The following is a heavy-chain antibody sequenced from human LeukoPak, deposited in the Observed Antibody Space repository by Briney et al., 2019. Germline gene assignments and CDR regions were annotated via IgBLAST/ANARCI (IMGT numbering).Heavy chain of an antibody. D-gene: IGHD1-14*01. CDR1: GFIFSDYY. V-gene: IGHV3-11*01. J-gene: IGHJ4*02. Sequence: PGGSLRLSCAASGFIFSDYYMSWIRQAPGKGVEWVSYISSSGSTIYYAYSEKGRFTISRDNTKNSLYLEMNSLRAEDTAVYYCAKDSWGSPNQDFDCWGQGTLVTVSS. CDR2: ISSSGSTI. CDR3: AKDSWGSPNQDFDC.